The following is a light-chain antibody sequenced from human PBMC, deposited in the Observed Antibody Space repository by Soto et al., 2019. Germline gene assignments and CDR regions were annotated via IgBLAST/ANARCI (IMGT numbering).Light chain of an antibody. J-gene: IGLJ3*02. V-gene: IGLV2-14*03. Sequence: QSVLTQPASVSGSPGQSITISCTGTSFDVGGYYHVSWYQKHPGKAPKLVIYDVSNRPSGVSNRFSGSKSGITASLTISRLQAEDEADYYCSSYTSSNTLMFGGGTKLTVL. CDR3: SSYTSSNTLM. CDR1: SFDVGGYYH. CDR2: DVS.